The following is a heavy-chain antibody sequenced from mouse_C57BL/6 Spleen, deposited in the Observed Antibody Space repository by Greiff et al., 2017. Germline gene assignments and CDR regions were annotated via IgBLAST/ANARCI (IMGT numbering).Heavy chain of an antibody. V-gene: IGHV14-4*01. D-gene: IGHD1-1*01. CDR3: TRTYYGSSYDWYFDV. CDR2: IDPENGDT. Sequence: EVQLKQSGAELVRPGASVKLSCTASGFNIKDDYMHWVKQRPEQGLEWIGWIDPENGDTEYASKFQGKATITADTSSNTAYLQLSSLTSEDTAVYYCTRTYYGSSYDWYFDVWGTGTTVTVSS. CDR1: GFNIKDDY. J-gene: IGHJ1*03.